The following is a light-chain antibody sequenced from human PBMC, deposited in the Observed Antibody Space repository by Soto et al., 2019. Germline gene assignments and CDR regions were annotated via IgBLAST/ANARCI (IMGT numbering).Light chain of an antibody. CDR2: GAS. CDR3: VPDRMLGA. J-gene: IGKJ4*01. CDR1: QSVSSN. V-gene: IGKV3-15*01. Sequence: LCGRASQSVSSNLVWYQQEPGQPPRLLIYGASTRATGVPARFSGSGSGTNFSLAVSGLQSEGFAVYMSVPDRMLGAFGGGTKVDIK.